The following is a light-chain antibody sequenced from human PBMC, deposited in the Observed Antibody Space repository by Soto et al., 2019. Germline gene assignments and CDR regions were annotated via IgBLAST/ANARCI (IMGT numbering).Light chain of an antibody. Sequence: DIHMTQSPSSVSASVGDTVTIACRASQYIGTWLAWYQQKPGKAPNLLIYGSSTLQSGVPSRFTGSGSGTDFTLTITSLQPEDFATYFCQQGNSFPRTFGQGTKVDIK. V-gene: IGKV1-12*01. J-gene: IGKJ1*01. CDR2: GSS. CDR1: QYIGTW. CDR3: QQGNSFPRT.